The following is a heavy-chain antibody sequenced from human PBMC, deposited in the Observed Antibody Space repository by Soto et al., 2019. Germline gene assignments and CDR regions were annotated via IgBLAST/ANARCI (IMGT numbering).Heavy chain of an antibody. D-gene: IGHD6-19*01. J-gene: IGHJ6*02. CDR2: IYYSGST. CDR1: GGSISSSSYY. CDR3: ATKTGGGWEDGMDV. Sequence: QLQLQESGPGLVKPSETLSLTCTASGGSISSSSYYWGWIRQPPGKGLEWIGSIYYSGSTYYNPSLKSRVTISVDTSKNQFSLKLSSVTAADTAVYYCATKTGGGWEDGMDVWGQGTTVTVSS. V-gene: IGHV4-39*01.